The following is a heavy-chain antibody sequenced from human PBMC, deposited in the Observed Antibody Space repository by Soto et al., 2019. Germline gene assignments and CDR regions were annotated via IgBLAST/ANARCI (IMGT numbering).Heavy chain of an antibody. CDR2: IWHDGGNK. Sequence: GGSLRLSCAASGFTFSSYAMHWVRQAPGKGLEWVAFIWHDGGNKFYAESVKGRFTISRDNSKNTLYLQMTSLSAEDTAMYYCARDGDVNTGFGKDYWGQGTLVTVS. CDR3: ARDGDVNTGFGKDY. D-gene: IGHD3-16*01. V-gene: IGHV3-33*08. CDR1: GFTFSSYA. J-gene: IGHJ4*02.